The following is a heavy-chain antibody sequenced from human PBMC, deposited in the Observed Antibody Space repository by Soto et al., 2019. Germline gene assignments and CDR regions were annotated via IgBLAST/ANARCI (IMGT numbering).Heavy chain of an antibody. CDR2: TSSGSATI. CDR1: GFTFNSYS. Sequence: GSLRLSCAASGFTFNSYSMNWVRQAPGKGLEWLSYTSSGSATIYYADSVKGRFTISRDNAKNSLYLQMNILRDEDTAVYYCARDSAAYSSSSGSYWYFDLWGRGTLVTVSS. D-gene: IGHD6-6*01. CDR3: ARDSAAYSSSSGSYWYFDL. V-gene: IGHV3-48*02. J-gene: IGHJ2*01.